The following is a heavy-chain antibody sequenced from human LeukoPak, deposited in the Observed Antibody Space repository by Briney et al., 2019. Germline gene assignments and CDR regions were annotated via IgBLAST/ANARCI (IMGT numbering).Heavy chain of an antibody. CDR2: INHSGST. J-gene: IGHJ4*02. CDR3: ARRPGRGSSWYKGFDY. Sequence: SETLSLTCAVYGGSFSGYYWCWIRQPPGKGLEWIGEINHSGSTNYNPSLKSRVTISVDTSKNQFSLKLSSVTAADTAVYYCARRPGRGSSWYKGFDYWGQGTLVTVSS. D-gene: IGHD6-13*01. CDR1: GGSFSGYY. V-gene: IGHV4-34*01.